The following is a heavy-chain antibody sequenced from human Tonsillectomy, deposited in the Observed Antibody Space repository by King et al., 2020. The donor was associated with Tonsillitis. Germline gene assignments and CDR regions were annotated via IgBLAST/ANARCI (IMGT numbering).Heavy chain of an antibody. CDR3: ARRRGYSYEPYYFDY. CDR1: GYSFTSYW. J-gene: IGHJ4*02. V-gene: IGHV5-51*03. CDR2: IYPGDSDT. D-gene: IGHD5-18*01. Sequence: VQLVESGAEVKKPGESLKISCTGSGYSFTSYWIGWVRQMPGKGLEWMGIIYPGDSDTRYSPSFQGQVTISADKSISTAYLQWSSLKASDTAMYYCARRRGYSYEPYYFDYWGQGTLVTVSS.